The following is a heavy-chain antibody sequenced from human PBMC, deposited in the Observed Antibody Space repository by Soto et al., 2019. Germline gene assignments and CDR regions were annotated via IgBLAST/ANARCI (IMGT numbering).Heavy chain of an antibody. CDR1: GYPFSGYT. J-gene: IGHJ5*02. D-gene: IGHD5-18*01. Sequence: QVHLVQSGAEVKKPGASVKVSCKASGYPFSGYTMHWMRQAPGQRLGWMGWINAGNGNTKYSQNFQGRVTITRDTSASTAYMELSSLRSEDTAVYYCARGLGAYSSGDPWGQGTLVTVSS. CDR2: INAGNGNT. CDR3: ARGLGAYSSGDP. V-gene: IGHV1-3*01.